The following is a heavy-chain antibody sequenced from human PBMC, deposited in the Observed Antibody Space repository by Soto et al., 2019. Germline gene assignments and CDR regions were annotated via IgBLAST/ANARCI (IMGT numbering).Heavy chain of an antibody. CDR2: IHYSGST. Sequence: QVQLQESGPGLVRPSETLSLTCTVSGASFSSYYWSWIRQPPGKGLEWIGYIHYSGSTIYNPSLKSRVTMSLDTSKNQFSLNLSAVTAADTAVYYCARDYVWFGVQGGNYGMDVWGQGTTVTVSS. J-gene: IGHJ6*02. CDR1: GASFSSYY. D-gene: IGHD3-10*01. V-gene: IGHV4-59*01. CDR3: ARDYVWFGVQGGNYGMDV.